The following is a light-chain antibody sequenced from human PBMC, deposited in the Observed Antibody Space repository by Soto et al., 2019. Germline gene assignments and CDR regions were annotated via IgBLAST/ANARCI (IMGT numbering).Light chain of an antibody. CDR3: CSYAGSYGV. CDR1: SSDVGGYNY. V-gene: IGLV2-11*01. J-gene: IGLJ2*01. Sequence: QSALTQPRSVSGSPGQSVTLSCTGTSSDVGGYNYVSWYQQHPGKAPKLMIYDVSKRPSGVPHRFSGSKSGNTASLTISGLQAEDEADYYCCSYAGSYGVFGGGTKVTV. CDR2: DVS.